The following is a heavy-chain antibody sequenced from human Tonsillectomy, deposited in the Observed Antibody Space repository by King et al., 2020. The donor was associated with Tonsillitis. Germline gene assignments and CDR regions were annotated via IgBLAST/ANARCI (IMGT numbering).Heavy chain of an antibody. CDR2: MYHSGST. D-gene: IGHD6-19*01. CDR1: GGSVSSGGYS. J-gene: IGHJ4*02. Sequence: QLQESGSGLVKPSQTLSLTCAVSGGSVSSGGYSWTWNRQAPGKGLEWIGYMYHSGSTYYNPSLQSRVTMSVDGSKNQFSLNLSSATAADTAVYYCARGGSGWPQAFDYWGQGTLVTVSA. CDR3: ARGGSGWPQAFDY. V-gene: IGHV4-30-2*01.